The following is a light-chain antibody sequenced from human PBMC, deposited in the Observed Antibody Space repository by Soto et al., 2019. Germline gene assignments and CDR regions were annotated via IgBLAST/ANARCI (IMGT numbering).Light chain of an antibody. CDR3: QQYFITPLT. CDR2: WAS. J-gene: IGKJ4*01. CDR1: LNIYFKSNNRNY. V-gene: IGKV4-1*01. Sequence: DIVLTQSPDSLRVSLGERATISCTSSLNIYFKSNNRNYLAWYKQKTGQPPKLLVYWASTRESGVPDRFTGSGSGKYFTLTIDTVQPDDLAVYYCQQYFITPLTFGGGTRVDIK.